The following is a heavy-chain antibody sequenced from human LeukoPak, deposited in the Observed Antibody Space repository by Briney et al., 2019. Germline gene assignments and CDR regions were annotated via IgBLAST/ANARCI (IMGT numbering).Heavy chain of an antibody. CDR1: GFTFSSYA. CDR3: AKGLGSESSDY. J-gene: IGHJ4*02. Sequence: GGSLRLSCAASGFTFSSYAMNWVRQAPGKGLEWVSVISGSGGSTYYADSVKGRFTISRDNSKNTLYLQMNSLRAEDTAVYYCAKGLGSESSDYWGQGTLVTVSS. D-gene: IGHD3-16*01. CDR2: ISGSGGST. V-gene: IGHV3-23*01.